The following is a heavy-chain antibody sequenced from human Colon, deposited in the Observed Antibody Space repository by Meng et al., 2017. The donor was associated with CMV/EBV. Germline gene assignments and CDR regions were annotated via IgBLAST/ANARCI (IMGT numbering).Heavy chain of an antibody. CDR2: IDTSSSTI. Sequence: GESLKISCVASGFTFPNYEMNWVRQAPGKGLEWASYIDTSSSTIFYADSVKGRFSISRDNAQNSVSLQMNSLRAEDTAVYYCARCRRTLLSGVPGQYFYSYHMDVWGQGTTVTVSS. J-gene: IGHJ6*02. D-gene: IGHD1-26*01. CDR3: ARCRRTLLSGVPGQYFYSYHMDV. V-gene: IGHV3-48*03. CDR1: GFTFPNYE.